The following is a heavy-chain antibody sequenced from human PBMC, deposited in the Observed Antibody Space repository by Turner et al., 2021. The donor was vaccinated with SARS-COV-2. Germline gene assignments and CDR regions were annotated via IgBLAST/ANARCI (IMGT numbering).Heavy chain of an antibody. CDR2: DYYSGTT. V-gene: IGHV4-39*01. J-gene: IGHJ6*02. CDR3: ARRLLSPLGGMDV. Sequence: QLQLQESGPGLVKPLETLSLTFTVSGGPLSSVSYYWGWIRQPPGKGLEWIWNDYYSGTTYYNPSLKSRVAISVDTSKNQFSLKLTSVTAADTAVYYCARRLLSPLGGMDVWGQGTTVTVSS. D-gene: IGHD3-10*01. CDR1: GGPLSSVSYY.